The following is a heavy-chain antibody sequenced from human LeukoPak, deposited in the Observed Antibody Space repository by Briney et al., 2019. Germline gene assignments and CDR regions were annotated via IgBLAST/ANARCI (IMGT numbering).Heavy chain of an antibody. CDR1: GFTFSSYW. CDR2: IRYDGSNK. V-gene: IGHV3-30*02. J-gene: IGHJ4*02. CDR3: AKDSSVYYYDSRNFDY. Sequence: GGSLRLSCAASGFTFSSYWMHWVRQAPGKGLEWLAFIRYDGSNKYYADSVKGRFTISRDNSKNTLYLQMNSLRAEDTAVYYCAKDSSVYYYDSRNFDYWGQGTLVTVSS. D-gene: IGHD3-22*01.